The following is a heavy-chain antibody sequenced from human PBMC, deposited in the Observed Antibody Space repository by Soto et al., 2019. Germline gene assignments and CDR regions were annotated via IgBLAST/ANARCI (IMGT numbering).Heavy chain of an antibody. CDR3: ARAVLWGGVYFQH. J-gene: IGHJ1*01. CDR2: INHSGST. Sequence: SETLSLTCAVYGGSFSGYYWSWIRQPPGKGLEWIGEINHSGSTNYNPSLKSRVTISVDTSKNQFSLKLSSVTAADTAVYYCARAVLWGGVYFQHWGQGTLVTVSS. V-gene: IGHV4-34*01. CDR1: GGSFSGYY. D-gene: IGHD2-21*01.